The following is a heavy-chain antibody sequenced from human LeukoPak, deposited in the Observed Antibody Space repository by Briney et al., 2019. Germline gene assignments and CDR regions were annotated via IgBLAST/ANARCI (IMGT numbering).Heavy chain of an antibody. Sequence: SETLSLXCTVSGGSISNYYWSWIRQPPGKGLEWIGYINYSGSTNYNPSLMSRVTISVDTSKNQFSLKLSSVTAADTAVYYCARALPSGSPSLVNWFDPWGQGTLVTVSS. CDR2: INYSGST. J-gene: IGHJ5*02. CDR3: ARALPSGSPSLVNWFDP. CDR1: GGSISNYY. D-gene: IGHD3-10*01. V-gene: IGHV4-59*01.